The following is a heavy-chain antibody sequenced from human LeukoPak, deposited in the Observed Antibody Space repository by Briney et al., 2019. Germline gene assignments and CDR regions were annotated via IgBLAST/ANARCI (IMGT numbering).Heavy chain of an antibody. V-gene: IGHV3-73*01. CDR3: TRQNADAFDI. CDR2: IRSKANSYAT. J-gene: IGHJ3*02. Sequence: GGSLKLSCAASGFTFSGSAMHWVRQASGKGLEWVGRIRSKANSYATAYAASVKGRFTTSRDDSKNTAYLQMNSLKTEDTAVYYCTRQNADAFDIWGQGTMVTVSS. CDR1: GFTFSGSA.